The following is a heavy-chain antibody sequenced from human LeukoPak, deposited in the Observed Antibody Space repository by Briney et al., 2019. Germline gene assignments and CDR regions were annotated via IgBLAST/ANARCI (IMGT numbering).Heavy chain of an antibody. CDR3: HYYGSGSYYRAGDY. D-gene: IGHD3-10*01. V-gene: IGHV3-21*01. Sequence: GGSLRLSCAASGFTFSSYSMNWVRQAPGKGLEWVSSISSSSSYIYYADSVKGRFTISRDNAKNSLYLQMNSLRAEDTAIYYCHYYGSGSYYRAGDYWGQGTLVTVSS. J-gene: IGHJ4*02. CDR1: GFTFSSYS. CDR2: ISSSSSYI.